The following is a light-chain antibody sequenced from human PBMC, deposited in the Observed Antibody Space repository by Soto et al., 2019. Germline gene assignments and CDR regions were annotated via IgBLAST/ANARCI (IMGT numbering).Light chain of an antibody. V-gene: IGLV2-8*01. CDR2: EVS. J-gene: IGLJ2*01. Sequence: QSVLTQPPSASGSPGQSVTISCTGTSSDVGGFNYVSWYQQHPGKAPKLMIYEVSKRPSGVPDRFSGSKSGNTASLTVSGLQAEDEADYYCSSYVGSNNLLFGGGTKVTVL. CDR1: SSDVGGFNY. CDR3: SSYVGSNNLL.